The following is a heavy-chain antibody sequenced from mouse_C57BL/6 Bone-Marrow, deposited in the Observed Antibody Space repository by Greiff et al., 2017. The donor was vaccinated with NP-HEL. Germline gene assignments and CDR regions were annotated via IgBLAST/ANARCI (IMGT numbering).Heavy chain of an antibody. V-gene: IGHV14-2*01. CDR3: ARLYYGSSYGYFDV. CDR1: GFNIKDYY. Sequence: EVQLQQSGAELVKPGATVKLSCTASGFNIKDYYMHWVKQRTEQGLEWIGRIDPEDGETKYAPKFQGKATLTADTSSHTAYLHLSSLTTEDTAVDYGARLYYGSSYGYFDVWGTGTTVTVSS. D-gene: IGHD1-1*01. CDR2: IDPEDGET. J-gene: IGHJ1*03.